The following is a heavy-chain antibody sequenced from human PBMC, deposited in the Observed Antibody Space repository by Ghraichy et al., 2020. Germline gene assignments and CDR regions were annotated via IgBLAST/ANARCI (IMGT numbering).Heavy chain of an antibody. V-gene: IGHV3-49*03. CDR3: TRGGYNHMTDY. Sequence: GESLNISCTASGFTFGDYAMSWLRQAPGKGLEWVGFIRSKAYGGTTEYAASVKGRFSISRDDSKSIAYLQMNSLKTEDTAVYYCTRGGYNHMTDYWGQGTLVTVSS. D-gene: IGHD5-24*01. J-gene: IGHJ4*02. CDR2: IRSKAYGGTT. CDR1: GFTFGDYA.